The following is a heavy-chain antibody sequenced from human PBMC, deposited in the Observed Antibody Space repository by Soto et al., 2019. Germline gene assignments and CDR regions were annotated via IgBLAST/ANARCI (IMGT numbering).Heavy chain of an antibody. D-gene: IGHD1-26*01. V-gene: IGHV4-39*01. Sequence: SETLSLTCTVSGGSISSSSYYWGWIRQPPGKGLEWIGGIYYSGSTYYNPSLKSRVTISVDTSKNQFSLKLSSVTAADTAVYYCADGKWELNWFDPWGQGTLVTVSS. CDR2: IYYSGST. CDR1: GGSISSSSYY. J-gene: IGHJ5*02. CDR3: ADGKWELNWFDP.